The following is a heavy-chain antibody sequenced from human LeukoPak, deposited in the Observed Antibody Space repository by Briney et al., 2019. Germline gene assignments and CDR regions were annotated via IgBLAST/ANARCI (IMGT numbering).Heavy chain of an antibody. CDR1: AGNLSSYS. CDR3: AKELTYSNSPGY. Sequence: SVKISCKASAGNLSSYSSSRVRQAPGQGLEWMGRIIPILGIANYAQKFQGRVTITADKSTSTAYMELSSRRYEDTAAYYCAKELTYSNSPGYWGQGTLVTVSS. V-gene: IGHV1-69*04. J-gene: IGHJ4*02. D-gene: IGHD6-13*01. CDR2: IIPILGIA.